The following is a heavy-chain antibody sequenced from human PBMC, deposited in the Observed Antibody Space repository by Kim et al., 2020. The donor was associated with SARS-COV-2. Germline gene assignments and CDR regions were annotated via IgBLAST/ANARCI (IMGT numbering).Heavy chain of an antibody. V-gene: IGHV4-39*01. CDR1: GGSISSSSYY. CDR2: IYYSGST. CDR3: ARDRQYDLNYYYYYYYMDV. D-gene: IGHD1-1*01. J-gene: IGHJ6*03. Sequence: SETLSLTCTVSGGSISSSSYYWGWIRQPPGKGLEWIGSIYYSGSTYYNPSLKSRVTISVDTSKNQFSLKLSSVTAADTAVYYCARDRQYDLNYYYYYYYMDVWGKGTTVTVSS.